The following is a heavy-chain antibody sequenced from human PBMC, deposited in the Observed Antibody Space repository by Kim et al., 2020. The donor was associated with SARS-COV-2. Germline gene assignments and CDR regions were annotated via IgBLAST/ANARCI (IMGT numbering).Heavy chain of an antibody. CDR2: ISYDGSNK. CDR3: ARESYDILTGYSPYWFDP. J-gene: IGHJ5*02. CDR1: GFTFSSYA. V-gene: IGHV3-30*04. Sequence: GGSLRLSCAASGFTFSSYAMHWVRQAPGKGLEWVAVISYDGSNKYYADSVKGRFTISRDNSKNTLYLQMNSLRAEDTAVYYCARESYDILTGYSPYWFDP. D-gene: IGHD3-9*01.